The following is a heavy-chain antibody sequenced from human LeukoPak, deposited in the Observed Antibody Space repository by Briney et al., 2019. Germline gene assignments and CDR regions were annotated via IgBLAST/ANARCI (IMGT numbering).Heavy chain of an antibody. CDR2: IYYSGRT. CDR1: GGSIISSSYN. Sequence: SETLSLTCTVSGGSIISSSYNWAWIRQPPGEGLEWIATIYYSGRTDYNPSLETRVTISVDTSKNQFSLKLTSVTAADTAVYYCARGSDTAAGLYWGQGTLVTVSS. J-gene: IGHJ4*02. D-gene: IGHD6-13*01. V-gene: IGHV4-39*07. CDR3: ARGSDTAAGLY.